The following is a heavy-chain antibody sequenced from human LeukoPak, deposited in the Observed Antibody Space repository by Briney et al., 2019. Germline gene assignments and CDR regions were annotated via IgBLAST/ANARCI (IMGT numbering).Heavy chain of an antibody. J-gene: IGHJ5*02. Sequence: SETLSLTCTVSGGSISSYYWSWIRQPAGKGLEWIGRIYSTGSTIYNPSLASRVTMSVDTSRNQFSLNLTSVTAADTAVYYCARDRGYCSGTTCYPRFDPWGQGTLVTVSS. D-gene: IGHD2-2*01. CDR2: IYSTGST. V-gene: IGHV4-4*07. CDR3: ARDRGYCSGTTCYPRFDP. CDR1: GGSISSYY.